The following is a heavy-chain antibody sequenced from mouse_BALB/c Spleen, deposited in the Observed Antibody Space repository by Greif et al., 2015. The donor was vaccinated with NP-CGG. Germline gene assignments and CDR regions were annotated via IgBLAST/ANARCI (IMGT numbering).Heavy chain of an antibody. Sequence: QVQLQQPGAELMKPGASVKISCKATGYTFSSYWIEWVKQRPGHGLEWIGEILPGSGSTNYNEKFKGKATFTADTSSNTAYTQLSSLTSEDSAVYYCASNYGSRNYFDYWGQGTTLTVSS. J-gene: IGHJ2*01. CDR1: GYTFSSYW. CDR2: ILPGSGST. D-gene: IGHD1-1*01. V-gene: IGHV1-9*01. CDR3: ASNYGSRNYFDY.